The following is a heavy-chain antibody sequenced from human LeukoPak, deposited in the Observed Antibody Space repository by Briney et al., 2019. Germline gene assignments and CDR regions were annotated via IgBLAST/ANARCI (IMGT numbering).Heavy chain of an antibody. J-gene: IGHJ4*02. V-gene: IGHV4-59*08. Sequence: SETLSFTCTVSGGSIHGYYWTWVRQPPGKGLEWIGFIYYSGSTQYNPSLKSRATILVDTSNNQFSLMLSSVTAADTAVYYCARHLRPGVAGFDYWGQGALVTVSS. D-gene: IGHD6-19*01. CDR3: ARHLRPGVAGFDY. CDR1: GGSIHGYY. CDR2: IYYSGST.